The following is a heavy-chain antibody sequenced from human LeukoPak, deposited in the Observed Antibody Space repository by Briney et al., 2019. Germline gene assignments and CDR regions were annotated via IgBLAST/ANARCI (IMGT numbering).Heavy chain of an antibody. CDR3: ARLSSGAGGDFDC. CDR2: TYYRSKWYN. Sequence: SQNLSLTCAISGDSVSSNSAAWNWVRQSPSRGLEWLGRTYYRSKWYNNYALSVKSRITIKPDTSKNQFSLQLNSVTPEDTAVYYCARLSSGAGGDFDCWGQGTLVTVSS. CDR1: GDSVSSNSAA. V-gene: IGHV6-1*01. D-gene: IGHD6-19*01. J-gene: IGHJ4*02.